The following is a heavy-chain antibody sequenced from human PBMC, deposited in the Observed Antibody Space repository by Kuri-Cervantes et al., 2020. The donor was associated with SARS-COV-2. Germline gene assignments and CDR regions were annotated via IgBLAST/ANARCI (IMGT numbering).Heavy chain of an antibody. Sequence: GGSLRLSCAASGFTFSSYSMNWVRQAPGKGLEWVAVRWYDGTNKFYADSVKGRFTIFRDNSKNTVYLQMDSLRGEDTATYYCARDGNYYDSTDHAIDSWGQGTLVTVSS. V-gene: IGHV3-33*08. CDR3: ARDGNYYDSTDHAIDS. CDR2: RWYDGTNK. CDR1: GFTFSSYS. J-gene: IGHJ4*02. D-gene: IGHD3-22*01.